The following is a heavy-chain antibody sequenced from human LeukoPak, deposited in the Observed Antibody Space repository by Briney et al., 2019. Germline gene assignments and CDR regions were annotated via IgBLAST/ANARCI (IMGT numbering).Heavy chain of an antibody. CDR1: GFTFSSYG. Sequence: GGSLRLSCAASGFTFSSYGMHWVRQAPGKGLEWVAVISYDGGNKYYADSVKGRFTISRDNSKNTLYLQMNSLRAEDTAVYYCAKSHYDSSGYRGDFDFWGQGTLVTVSS. J-gene: IGHJ4*02. CDR2: ISYDGGNK. CDR3: AKSHYDSSGYRGDFDF. D-gene: IGHD3-22*01. V-gene: IGHV3-30*18.